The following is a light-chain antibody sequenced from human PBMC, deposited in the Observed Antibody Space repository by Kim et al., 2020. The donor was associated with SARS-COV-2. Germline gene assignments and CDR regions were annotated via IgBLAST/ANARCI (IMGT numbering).Light chain of an antibody. CDR3: QQYTNWPRT. CDR2: GAS. Sequence: EIVMTQSPATLSVSPGERATLSCRASQSVGTNLVWYQHKPGQAPRLLIYGASTRATGIPARFSGSGSGTEFTLTISSLQSEDFAVHYCQQYTNWPRTFGQGTKVDIK. V-gene: IGKV3-15*01. CDR1: QSVGTN. J-gene: IGKJ1*01.